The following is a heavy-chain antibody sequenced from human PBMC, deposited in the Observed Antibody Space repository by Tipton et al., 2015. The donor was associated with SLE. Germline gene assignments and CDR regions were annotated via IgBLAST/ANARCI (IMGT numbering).Heavy chain of an antibody. CDR2: ISYDGSNK. D-gene: IGHD2/OR15-2a*01. J-gene: IGHJ4*02. CDR3: ARGSIRMMVDY. Sequence: SLRLSCAASGFTFSTYTMHWVRQAPGKGLEWVALISYDGSNKYYADSVKGRFTISRDNSKNTLYLQMNSLRPEDTAVYYCARGSIRMMVDYWGQGTLVTVSS. V-gene: IGHV3-30*04. CDR1: GFTFSTYT.